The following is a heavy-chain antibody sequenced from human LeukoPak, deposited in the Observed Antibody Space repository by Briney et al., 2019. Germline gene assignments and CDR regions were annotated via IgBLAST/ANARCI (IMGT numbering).Heavy chain of an antibody. V-gene: IGHV1-8*01. D-gene: IGHD5-12*01. Sequence: ASVKVSCKASRYTFTSYDINWLTRAGRQGLEARGWMNPNSGNTGYTQKFQGRVSMNRNTSISTAYMELSSLRSEDTAVYYCARGVDSGYDYPDYWGQGTLVTVSS. CDR1: RYTFTSYD. CDR3: ARGVDSGYDYPDY. J-gene: IGHJ4*02. CDR2: MNPNSGNT.